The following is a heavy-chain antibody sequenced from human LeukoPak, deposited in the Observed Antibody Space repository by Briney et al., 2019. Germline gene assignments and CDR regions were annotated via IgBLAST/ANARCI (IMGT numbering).Heavy chain of an antibody. CDR1: GGTFSSYA. V-gene: IGHV1-69*04. D-gene: IGHD3-10*01. CDR2: IIPILGIA. J-gene: IGHJ6*02. CDR3: ARTYYGSGSYYNYYYYGMDV. Sequence: SVKVSCKASGGTFSSYAISWVRQAPGQGLEWMGRIIPILGIANYAQKFQGRVTITADKSTSTAYMELSSLRSGDTAVYYCARTYYGSGSYYNYYYYGMDVWGQGTTVTVSS.